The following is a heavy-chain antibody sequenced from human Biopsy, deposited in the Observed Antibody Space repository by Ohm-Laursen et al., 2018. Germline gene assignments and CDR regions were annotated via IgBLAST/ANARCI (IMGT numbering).Heavy chain of an antibody. CDR2: ITPIFDTA. J-gene: IGHJ4*02. CDR3: AREPFGQQLGPFDY. D-gene: IGHD6-13*01. CDR1: GGTFSTTA. V-gene: IGHV1-69*06. Sequence: SSVKVSCKASGGTFSTTAISWVRQAPGQGLEWMGGITPIFDTANYAQKFQGRVTITADRSASTAYMELSSLTSDDTAVYYCAREPFGQQLGPFDYWGQGALVIVSS.